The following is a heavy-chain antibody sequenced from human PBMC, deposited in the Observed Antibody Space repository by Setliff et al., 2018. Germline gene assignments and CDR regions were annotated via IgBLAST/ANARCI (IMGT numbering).Heavy chain of an antibody. J-gene: IGHJ4*02. Sequence: GASVKVSCKASGYTFTGYYFHWVRQAPGQGLEWMGWINPNNGDTKSAQEFQGRLTMTRDTSISTAYMELSSLRSDDTAVYYCARQPMDTIMVTFDYWGQGILVTVSS. CDR1: GYTFTGYY. CDR2: INPNNGDT. CDR3: ARQPMDTIMVTFDY. D-gene: IGHD5-12*01. V-gene: IGHV1-2*02.